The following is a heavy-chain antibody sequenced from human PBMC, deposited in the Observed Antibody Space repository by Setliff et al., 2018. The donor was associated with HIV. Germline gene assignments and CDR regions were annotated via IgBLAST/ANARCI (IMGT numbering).Heavy chain of an antibody. J-gene: IGHJ4*02. CDR1: GGSISSYY. CDR2: IYTSGST. V-gene: IGHV4-4*07. CDR3: ARATESSYDLLTAFWFFDS. Sequence: SETLSLTCTVSGGSISSYYWSWIRQPAGKGLGWIGRIYTSGSTNYNPSLKSRVTMSVDTSKNQFSLKLSSVTAADTAVYYCARATESSYDLLTAFWFFDSWGQGTPVTVSS. D-gene: IGHD3-9*01.